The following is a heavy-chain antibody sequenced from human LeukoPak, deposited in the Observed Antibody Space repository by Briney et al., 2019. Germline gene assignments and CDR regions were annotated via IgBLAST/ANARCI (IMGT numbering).Heavy chain of an antibody. CDR1: GGSISSGDYY. D-gene: IGHD3-3*01. J-gene: IGHJ5*02. CDR2: IYYSGST. CDR3: ASWSGYYRENGFDP. Sequence: SETLSLTCTVSGGSISSGDYYWSCIRQPPGKGLECIGYIYYSGSTYYNPSLKSRVTISVDTSKNQFSLKLSSVTAADTAVYYCASWSGYYRENGFDPWGQGTLVTVSS. V-gene: IGHV4-30-4*01.